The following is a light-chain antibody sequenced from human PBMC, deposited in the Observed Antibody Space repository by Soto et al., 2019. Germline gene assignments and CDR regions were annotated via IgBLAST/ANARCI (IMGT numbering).Light chain of an antibody. CDR3: CSFTGTTIGV. Sequence: QSALTQPPSASGSPGQSVTISCTGTSSDVGRYNRVSWYQHYPGKAPKLMIYEVNKRPSEVPDRVSGSKSGNTASLTVSGLQAEDEGDYYCCSFTGTTIGVFGGGTKLTVL. CDR2: EVN. J-gene: IGLJ2*01. V-gene: IGLV2-8*01. CDR1: SSDVGRYNR.